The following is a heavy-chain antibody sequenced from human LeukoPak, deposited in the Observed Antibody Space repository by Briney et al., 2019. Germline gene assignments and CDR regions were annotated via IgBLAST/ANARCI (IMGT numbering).Heavy chain of an antibody. V-gene: IGHV3-7*03. CDR3: AREGTYSGYDLTDS. D-gene: IGHD5-12*01. J-gene: IGHJ4*02. CDR1: GFTFSNSW. CDR2: MKQEGRET. Sequence: GGSLRLSCVASGFTFSNSWMSWVRQAPGKGLEWVANMKQEGRETYYVDSVKGRFTISRDNAKNSLYLQMNNLRAEDTAVYYCAREGTYSGYDLTDSWGQGTLVTVSS.